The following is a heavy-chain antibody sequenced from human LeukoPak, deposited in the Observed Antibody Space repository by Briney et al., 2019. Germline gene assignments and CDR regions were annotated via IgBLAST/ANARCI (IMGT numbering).Heavy chain of an antibody. CDR1: GFTFSIYA. Sequence: PGGSLRLSCAASGFTFSIYAMNWVRQAPGKGLEWVSFIDSGSSLIHYADSVKGRFTISRDNSKNTLYLQMNSLRAEDTAVYYCAKVVYYGSGSYYRHYYYMDVWGKGTTVTISS. V-gene: IGHV3-48*01. CDR2: IDSGSSLI. J-gene: IGHJ6*03. D-gene: IGHD3-10*01. CDR3: AKVVYYGSGSYYRHYYYMDV.